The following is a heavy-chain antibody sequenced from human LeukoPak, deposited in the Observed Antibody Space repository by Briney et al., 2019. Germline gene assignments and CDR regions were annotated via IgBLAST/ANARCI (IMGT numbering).Heavy chain of an antibody. CDR3: ARDDPYYYDSSGYCDY. CDR2: IRYDGSTK. D-gene: IGHD3-22*01. J-gene: IGHJ4*02. Sequence: GGSLRLSCAASGFTVSSYSMNWVRQAPGKGLEWVAFIRYDGSTKYYADSVKGRFTISRDNSKNTLYLQMNSLRAEDTAVYYCARDDPYYYDSSGYCDYWGQGTLVTVSS. CDR1: GFTVSSYS. V-gene: IGHV3-30*02.